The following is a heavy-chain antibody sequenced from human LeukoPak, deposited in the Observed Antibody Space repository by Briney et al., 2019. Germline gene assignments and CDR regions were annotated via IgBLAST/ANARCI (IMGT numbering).Heavy chain of an antibody. Sequence: GGSLRLSCAASGFTFSNAWMSWVRQAPGKGLEWVGRIKSKTDGGTTDYAAPVKGRFTISRDDSKNTLHLQMNSLKTEDTAVYYCTTRYVWGSYRPSEYFQHWGQGTLVTVSS. J-gene: IGHJ1*01. CDR3: TTRYVWGSYRPSEYFQH. V-gene: IGHV3-15*01. CDR2: IKSKTDGGTT. D-gene: IGHD3-16*02. CDR1: GFTFSNAW.